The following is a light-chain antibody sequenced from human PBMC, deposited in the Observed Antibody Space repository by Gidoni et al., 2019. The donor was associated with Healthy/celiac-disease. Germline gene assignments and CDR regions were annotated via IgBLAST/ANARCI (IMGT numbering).Light chain of an antibody. CDR2: DAS. J-gene: IGKJ1*01. Sequence: DIQMTQSPSTLSASVGDRVTITCRASQSISSWFAWYQQKPGKAPKLLIYDASSLESGVPSRFSGSGSATEFTLTISSLQPDDFATYYCQPYNSYPWTFGQGTKVEIK. V-gene: IGKV1-5*01. CDR3: QPYNSYPWT. CDR1: QSISSW.